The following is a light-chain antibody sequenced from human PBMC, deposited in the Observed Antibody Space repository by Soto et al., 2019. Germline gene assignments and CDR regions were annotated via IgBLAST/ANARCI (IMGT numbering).Light chain of an antibody. CDR1: SSDFGSYNR. J-gene: IGLJ1*01. V-gene: IGLV2-18*02. CDR3: QSYDRSLSGYV. Sequence: QSALTQPPSVSGSPGQSVTISCTGTSSDFGSYNRVSWCQRPPGTGPKLMIYEVSNRPSGVPDRFSGSKSGNTASLAITGLQAEDEADYYCQSYDRSLSGYVLGTGTKVTVL. CDR2: EVS.